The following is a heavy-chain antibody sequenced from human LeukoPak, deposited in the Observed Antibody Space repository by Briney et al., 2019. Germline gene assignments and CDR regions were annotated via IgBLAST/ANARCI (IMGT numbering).Heavy chain of an antibody. CDR1: GFTFSSYA. D-gene: IGHD4-23*01. Sequence: GGSLRLSCAASGFTFSSYAINWVRQAPGKGLEWVAVISYDGSKKYYEDSVKGRFTISRDSSKNTLYLQMNTLRAEDTAVYYCATDYGGNSGTDYWGQGTLVTVSS. V-gene: IGHV3-30-3*01. CDR3: ATDYGGNSGTDY. CDR2: ISYDGSKK. J-gene: IGHJ4*02.